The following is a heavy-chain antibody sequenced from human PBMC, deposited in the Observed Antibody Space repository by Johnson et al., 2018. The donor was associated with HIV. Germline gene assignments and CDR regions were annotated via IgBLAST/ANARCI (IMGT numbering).Heavy chain of an antibody. D-gene: IGHD4-17*01. V-gene: IGHV3-66*01. Sequence: VQLVESGGGLVKPGGSLRLSCAASGFTFSDYYMSWIRQAPGKGLEWVSVIYSGGSTYYADSVKGRFTISRDNSKNTLYLQMNSLRADDTAVYYCARDSVDLGDYRGAFDIWGQGTMVTVSS. CDR1: GFTFSDYY. CDR3: ARDSVDLGDYRGAFDI. CDR2: IYSGGST. J-gene: IGHJ3*02.